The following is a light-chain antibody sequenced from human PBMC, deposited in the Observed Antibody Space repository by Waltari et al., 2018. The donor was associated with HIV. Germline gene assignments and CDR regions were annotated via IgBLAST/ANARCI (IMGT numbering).Light chain of an antibody. J-gene: IGLJ2*01. V-gene: IGLV2-8*01. CDR1: SSDVGGYNY. CDR3: SSYAGSSNVV. CDR2: EVS. Sequence: QSALTQPPSASGSPGQSVTISCTGTSSDVGGYNYVPWYQQHPGKAPKLMIYEVSKRPSGVPDLFSGSKSGNTASLTVSGRQAEDEADYYCSSYAGSSNVVFGGGTKLTVL.